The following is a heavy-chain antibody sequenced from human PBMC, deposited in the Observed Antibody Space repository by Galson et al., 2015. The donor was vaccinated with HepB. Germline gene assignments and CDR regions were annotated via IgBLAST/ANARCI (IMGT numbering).Heavy chain of an antibody. D-gene: IGHD1-14*01. V-gene: IGHV4-39*01. CDR1: GGSISSSSYY. Sequence: SETLSLTCTVSGGSISSSSYYWGWIRQPPGKGLEWIGSIYYSGSTYYNPSLKSRVTISVDTSKNQFSLKLSSVTAADTAVYYCARRPQGLLAGILGQDAFDIWGQGTMVTVSS. J-gene: IGHJ3*02. CDR2: IYYSGST. CDR3: ARRPQGLLAGILGQDAFDI.